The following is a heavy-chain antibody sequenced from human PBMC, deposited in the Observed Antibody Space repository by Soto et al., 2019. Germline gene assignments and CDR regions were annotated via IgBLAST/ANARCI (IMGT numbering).Heavy chain of an antibody. D-gene: IGHD6-6*01. CDR2: ISYDGSNK. CDR3: AKDMALIAARLTYYYGMDV. V-gene: IGHV3-30*18. J-gene: IGHJ6*02. Sequence: QVQLVESGGGVVQPGRSLRLSCAASGFTFSSYGMHWVRQAPGKGLEWVAVISYDGSNKYYADSVKGRFTISRDNSKNTLYRQMNSLRAEDTAVYYCAKDMALIAARLTYYYGMDVWGQGTTVTVSS. CDR1: GFTFSSYG.